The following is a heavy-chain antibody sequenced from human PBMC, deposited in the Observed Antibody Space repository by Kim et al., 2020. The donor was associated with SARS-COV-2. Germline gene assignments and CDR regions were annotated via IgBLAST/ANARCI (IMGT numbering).Heavy chain of an antibody. CDR3: ARDRGYYPEDFDI. D-gene: IGHD3-3*01. J-gene: IGHJ3*02. V-gene: IGHV1-18*04. CDR2: INSYT. CDR1: GYTFTTYG. Sequence: ASVKVSCKASGYTFTTYGISWVRRAPGQGLEWMGWINSYTRYAQKFQDRVTMTTDTSTSTAYMELKSLTSDDTAVYYCARDRGYYPEDFDIWGQGTMVIVSS.